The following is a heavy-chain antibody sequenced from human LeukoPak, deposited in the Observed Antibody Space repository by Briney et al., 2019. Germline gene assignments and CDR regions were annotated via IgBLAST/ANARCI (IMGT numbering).Heavy chain of an antibody. CDR3: AKDQRFGDLDDY. J-gene: IGHJ4*02. CDR2: ISGTGATT. CDR1: GFIFNNYA. V-gene: IGHV3-23*01. Sequence: GGSLRLSCAASGFIFNNYAMSWVRQAPGKGLEWVSSISGTGATTYYADSVKGRFAISRDNSKNTLYLQMSSLRAEDAAVYYCAKDQRFGDLDDYRGQGTLVTVSS. D-gene: IGHD3-10*01.